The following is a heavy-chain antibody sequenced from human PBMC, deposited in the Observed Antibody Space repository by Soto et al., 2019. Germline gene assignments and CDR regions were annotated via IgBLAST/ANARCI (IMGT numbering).Heavy chain of an antibody. D-gene: IGHD6-19*01. V-gene: IGHV4-31*03. CDR3: ARRASSPSLYYYYGVDV. Sequence: SETLSLTCTVSGVSISSGSYYWSWIRQHPGKGLERIGSIFYTGTTYYNLSLKSRITISMDTSENQFSLKLSSVTAADTAVYYCARRASSPSLYYYYGVDVWGQGTTVTVSS. CDR2: IFYTGTT. J-gene: IGHJ6*02. CDR1: GVSISSGSYY.